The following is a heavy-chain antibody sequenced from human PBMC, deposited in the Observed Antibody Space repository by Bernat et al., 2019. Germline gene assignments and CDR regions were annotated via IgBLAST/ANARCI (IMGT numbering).Heavy chain of an antibody. CDR2: IGGSGSTT. Sequence: EVQLLESGGGLVQPGGSLRLSCAAAGFTFSTYGMTWVRRAPGRGLEWVSAIGGSGSTTYYADSVKGRFTSSRENSKNTVSLQMNSLRAEETAIYYCAKIRSGTGIAYWGQGTLVTVSS. CDR3: AKIRSGTGIAY. J-gene: IGHJ4*02. V-gene: IGHV3-23*01. CDR1: GFTFSTYG. D-gene: IGHD6-13*01.